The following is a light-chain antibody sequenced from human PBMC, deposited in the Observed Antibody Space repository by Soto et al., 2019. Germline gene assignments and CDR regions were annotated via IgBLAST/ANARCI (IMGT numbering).Light chain of an antibody. J-gene: IGKJ1*01. CDR2: ETS. Sequence: DTQMTQSPSSLSASVGDRVTITCRASQNVRSYVNWYQQKPGKAPSLLIYETSTLQSGVPPRFSGDGYGTDFTLSISSLHPEDFATYYCQQTFSTPRTFGHGTTVEI. CDR1: QNVRSY. CDR3: QQTFSTPRT. V-gene: IGKV1-39*01.